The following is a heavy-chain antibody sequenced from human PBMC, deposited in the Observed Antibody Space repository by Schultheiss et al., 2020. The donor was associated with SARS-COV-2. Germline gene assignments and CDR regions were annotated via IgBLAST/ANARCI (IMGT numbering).Heavy chain of an antibody. V-gene: IGHV4-30-4*01. CDR2: IYYSGST. D-gene: IGHD3-10*01. Sequence: SETLSLTCTVSGGSISSGDYYWSWIRQPPGKGLEWIGYIYYSGSTYYNPSLKSRVTISVDTSKNQFSLKLSSVTAADTAVYYCARDSLLYYFDYWGQGTLVTVSS. J-gene: IGHJ4*02. CDR1: GGSISSGDYY. CDR3: ARDSLLYYFDY.